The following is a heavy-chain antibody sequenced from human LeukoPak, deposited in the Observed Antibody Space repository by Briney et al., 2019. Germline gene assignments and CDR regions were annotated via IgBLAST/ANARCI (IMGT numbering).Heavy chain of an antibody. CDR1: GCTFSSYS. J-gene: IGHJ4*02. Sequence: GGSLRLSCAASGCTFSSYSMNWVRQAPGKGLEWVSSISSSSSYIYYADSVKGRFTISRDNAKSSLYLQMNSLRAEDTAVYYCARDLGGRVVVTAIGGDYWGQGTLVTVSS. CDR2: ISSSSSYI. CDR3: ARDLGGRVVVTAIGGDY. D-gene: IGHD2-21*02. V-gene: IGHV3-21*01.